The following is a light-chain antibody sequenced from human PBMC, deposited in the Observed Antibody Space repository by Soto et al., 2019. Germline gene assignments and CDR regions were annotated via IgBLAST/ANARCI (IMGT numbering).Light chain of an antibody. Sequence: QCALTQPASVSGSPGQSITISCTGTSCDVGGYNYVAWYQQHPGKAPKLMIYEVSNRPSGVSNRFSGSKSGNTASLTISGLQAEDEADYYCSSYTSSSTPYVFGTGTKVTAL. CDR1: SCDVGGYNY. CDR3: SSYTSSSTPYV. J-gene: IGLJ1*01. V-gene: IGLV2-14*01. CDR2: EVS.